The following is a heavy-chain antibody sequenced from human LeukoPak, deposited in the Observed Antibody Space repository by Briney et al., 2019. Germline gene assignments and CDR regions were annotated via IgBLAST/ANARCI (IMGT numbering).Heavy chain of an antibody. J-gene: IGHJ3*01. CDR2: INTHSGNP. CDR3: AREILRSDF. D-gene: IGHD5-24*01. Sequence: GASVKVSCKASGYIFNSQGMNWVRQAPGQGPEWMGWINTHSGNPTYAQGFTGRFVFTLDASVSTTYLQISSLRPEDTAIYYCAREILRSDFWGQGTMVTVSS. V-gene: IGHV7-4-1*02. CDR1: GYIFNSQG.